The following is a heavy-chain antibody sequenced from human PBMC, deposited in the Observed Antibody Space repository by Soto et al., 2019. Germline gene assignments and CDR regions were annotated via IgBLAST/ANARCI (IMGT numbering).Heavy chain of an antibody. CDR3: ARGPFTPYSSGWYSGYYYGMDV. CDR1: GGTFSSYA. Sequence: GASVKVSCKASGGTFSSYAISWVRQAPGQGLEWMGGIIPIFGTANYAQKFQGRVTITADESTSTAYMELSSLRSEDTAVYCCARGPFTPYSSGWYSGYYYGMDVWGQGTTVTVSS. V-gene: IGHV1-69*13. D-gene: IGHD6-19*01. J-gene: IGHJ6*02. CDR2: IIPIFGTA.